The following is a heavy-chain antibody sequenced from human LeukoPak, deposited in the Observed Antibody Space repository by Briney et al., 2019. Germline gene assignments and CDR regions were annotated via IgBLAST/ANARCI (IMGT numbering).Heavy chain of an antibody. CDR1: GFTFNNYG. Sequence: GGSLRLSCAASGFTFNNYGMHWVRQAPGKGLEWVAIISYDGSNKYYADSVKGRFTISRDNSKNTLYLQMNSLRAEDTAVYYCAKTQHPTSYYYDSSGYLTAPFDYWGQGTLVTVSS. CDR3: AKTQHPTSYYYDSSGYLTAPFDY. V-gene: IGHV3-30*18. J-gene: IGHJ4*02. CDR2: ISYDGSNK. D-gene: IGHD3-22*01.